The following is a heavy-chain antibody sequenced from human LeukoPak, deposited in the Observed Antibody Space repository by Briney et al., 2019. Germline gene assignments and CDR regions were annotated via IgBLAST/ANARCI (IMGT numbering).Heavy chain of an antibody. CDR1: GFTFSSYN. J-gene: IGHJ4*02. D-gene: IGHD5-18*01. CDR2: IIGSSSYT. CDR3: ARDQNSYGYCYFDY. Sequence: PGGSLRLSCAASGFTFSSYNMNWVRQAPGKGPEWVSSIIGSSSYTYYAASVKGRFTISRDNAKNSLYLQMNSLRAEDTAVYYCARDQNSYGYCYFDYWGQGTLVTASS. V-gene: IGHV3-21*01.